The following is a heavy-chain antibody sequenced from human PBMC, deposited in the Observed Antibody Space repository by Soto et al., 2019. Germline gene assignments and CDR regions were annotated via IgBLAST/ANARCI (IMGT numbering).Heavy chain of an antibody. CDR1: GFTFDDYT. J-gene: IGHJ6*02. CDR3: AKDMYSGSYPYYYYYGMDV. Sequence: EVQLVESGGVVVQPGGSLRLSCAASGFTFDDYTMHWVRQAPGKGLEWVSLISWDGGSTYYADSVKGRFTISRDNSKISLYLQMNSLRTEDTALYYCAKDMYSGSYPYYYYYGMDVWGQGTTVTVSS. CDR2: ISWDGGST. V-gene: IGHV3-43*01. D-gene: IGHD1-26*01.